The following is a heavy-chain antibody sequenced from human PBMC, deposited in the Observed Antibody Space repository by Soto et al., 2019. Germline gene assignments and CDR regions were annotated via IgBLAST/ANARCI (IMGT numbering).Heavy chain of an antibody. V-gene: IGHV2-5*02. CDR1: GFSLITGGVS. Sequence: QITLKESGPTQVKPTQTLTLTCTFSGFSLITGGVSVAWIRQPPGKALEWLALISGDDEKRYSPSLKSRLTNTKDTTKNQVVFTMTNMDPLDTATYYCSHRRGMIMDVWGQGTTVTVSS. CDR2: ISGDDEK. J-gene: IGHJ6*02. CDR3: SHRRGMIMDV. D-gene: IGHD3-16*01.